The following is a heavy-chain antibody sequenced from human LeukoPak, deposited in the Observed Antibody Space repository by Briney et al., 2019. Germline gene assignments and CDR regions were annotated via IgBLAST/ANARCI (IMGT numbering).Heavy chain of an antibody. Sequence: SETLSLTCTVSGDSISSGSYYWAWIRQPPGKGLEGIGTIYYSGSTYNKPSLRSRVTISVDTSKNQFSLKLSSVTAADTAVYYCARGIRFLEWLLFHGGAFDIWGQGTMVTVSS. CDR3: ARGIRFLEWLLFHGGAFDI. CDR1: GDSISSGSYY. V-gene: IGHV4-39*01. D-gene: IGHD3-3*01. J-gene: IGHJ3*02. CDR2: IYYSGST.